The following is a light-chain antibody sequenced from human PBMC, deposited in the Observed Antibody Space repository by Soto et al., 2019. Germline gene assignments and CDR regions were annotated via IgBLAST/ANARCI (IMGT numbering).Light chain of an antibody. CDR2: KAS. J-gene: IGKJ1*01. CDR3: QQYNSFST. Sequence: DIQMTQSPSTLSASVGDRVTITCRASQSISSWLAWYQQKPGKAPKLLIYKASSLESGVPSRFSGSGSRTEFTLTISSLQPDDFATYYCQQYNSFSTFGQGTKVDIK. V-gene: IGKV1-5*03. CDR1: QSISSW.